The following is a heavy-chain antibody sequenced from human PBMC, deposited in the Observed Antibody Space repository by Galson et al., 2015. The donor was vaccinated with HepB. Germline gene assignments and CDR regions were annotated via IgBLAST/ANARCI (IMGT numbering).Heavy chain of an antibody. D-gene: IGHD4-17*01. CDR2: ISYDGSNK. CDR1: GFTFSSYG. J-gene: IGHJ4*02. V-gene: IGHV3-30*03. CDR3: ARGLGLATVTTCMDY. Sequence: SLRLSCAASGFTFSSYGMHWVRQAPGKGPEWVAVISYDGSNKYYADSVKGRFTISRDNSKNTLYLQMNSLRAEDTAVYYCARGLGLATVTTCMDYWGQGTLVTVSS.